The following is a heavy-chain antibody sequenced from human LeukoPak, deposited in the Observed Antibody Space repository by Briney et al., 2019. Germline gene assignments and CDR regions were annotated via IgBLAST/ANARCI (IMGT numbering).Heavy chain of an antibody. V-gene: IGHV3-23*01. CDR2: ISGSGGST. J-gene: IGHJ6*02. D-gene: IGHD1-1*01. CDR1: GFTFSSYA. CDR3: AKDRPSGRYYYYYYGMDV. Sequence: GGSLRLSCAASGFTFSSYAMSWVRQAPGKGLAWVSAISGSGGSTYYADSVKGRFTISKDNSKNTLYLQMNSLRAEDTAVYYCAKDRPSGRYYYYYYGMDVWGQGTTVTVSS.